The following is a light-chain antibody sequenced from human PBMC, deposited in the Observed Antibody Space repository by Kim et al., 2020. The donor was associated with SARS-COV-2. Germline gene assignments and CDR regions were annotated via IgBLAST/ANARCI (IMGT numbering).Light chain of an antibody. Sequence: DIQMTQSPSTLSASVGDRVTITCRTSQSVSNWLAWYQQKPGKAPKLLIYKASTLEGGVPSRFSGSGSGTEFTLTITILQPDDFATYYCQQYNTWTFGQGTKVDIK. CDR3: QQYNTWT. CDR1: QSVSNW. V-gene: IGKV1-5*03. CDR2: KAS. J-gene: IGKJ1*01.